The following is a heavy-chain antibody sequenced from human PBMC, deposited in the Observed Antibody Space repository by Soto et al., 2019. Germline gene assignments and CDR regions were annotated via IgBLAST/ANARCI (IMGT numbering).Heavy chain of an antibody. V-gene: IGHV3-74*01. CDR2: ISSDGSST. CDR1: GFIFSESW. Sequence: ELQLVESGGDIVQPGGSLRLSCAASGFIFSESWMHWVRQAPGKGLVWVSRISSDGSSTHYADSVKDRFTISRDNSKNTLYLQMTSLRAEDTGVFYCARGGPGVPMYYTDYWGQGTLVTVSS. D-gene: IGHD3-10*01. J-gene: IGHJ4*02. CDR3: ARGGPGVPMYYTDY.